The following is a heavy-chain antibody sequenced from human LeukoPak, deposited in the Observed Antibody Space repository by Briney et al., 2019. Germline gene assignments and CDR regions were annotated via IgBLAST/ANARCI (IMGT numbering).Heavy chain of an antibody. V-gene: IGHV3-23*01. D-gene: IGHD3-3*01. CDR2: ISGSGGST. CDR1: GFTVSSNY. CDR3: AKGAPGVTVLRFLEWLLDY. J-gene: IGHJ4*02. Sequence: PGGSLRLSCAASGFTVSSNYMSWVRQAPGKGLEWVSAISGSGGSTYYADSVKGRFTISRDNSKNTLYLQMNSLRAEDTAVYYCAKGAPGVTVLRFLEWLLDYWGQGTLVTVSS.